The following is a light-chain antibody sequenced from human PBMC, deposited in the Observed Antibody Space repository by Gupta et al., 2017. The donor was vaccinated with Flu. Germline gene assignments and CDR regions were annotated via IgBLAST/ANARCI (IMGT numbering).Light chain of an antibody. CDR1: QSVSSSY. J-gene: IGKJ1*01. CDR2: GAS. V-gene: IGKV3-20*01. Sequence: DIVLTHLPATLSLSPGERATLSCRASQSVSSSYLAWYQQRPGQAPRLLIYGASSRATGIPDRFSGSGSGTDFTLTISRLEPEDFAVYYCQQYGSSPRTFGQGTKVEIK. CDR3: QQYGSSPRT.